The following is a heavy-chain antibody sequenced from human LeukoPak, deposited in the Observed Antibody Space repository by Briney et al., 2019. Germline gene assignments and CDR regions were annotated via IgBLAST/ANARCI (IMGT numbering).Heavy chain of an antibody. CDR3: ARPPGRTGAFDI. Sequence: GGSLRLSCAASGFTFSSYSMNWVRQAPGKGLEWVSSISSSSSYIYYADSVKGRFTISRDNAKNSLYLQMNSLRAEDSAVYYCARPPGRTGAFDIWGQGTMVTVSS. CDR1: GFTFSSYS. J-gene: IGHJ3*02. V-gene: IGHV3-21*04. D-gene: IGHD3-10*01. CDR2: ISSSSSYI.